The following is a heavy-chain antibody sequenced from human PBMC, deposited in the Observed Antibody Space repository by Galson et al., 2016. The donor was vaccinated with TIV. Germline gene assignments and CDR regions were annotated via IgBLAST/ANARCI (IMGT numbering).Heavy chain of an antibody. D-gene: IGHD1-1*01. CDR3: STDRLWKDVWDGFGF. Sequence: SLRLSCATSGSSFSHYGMHWVRQAPGKGLEWLAVIRYDDLTTFYADSVKDRFFISRDDSRSTLYLDITSLTIDDTALYYCSTDRLWKDVWDGFGFWGQGTMVTVS. CDR2: IRYDDLTT. CDR1: GSSFSHYG. V-gene: IGHV3-33*01. J-gene: IGHJ3*01.